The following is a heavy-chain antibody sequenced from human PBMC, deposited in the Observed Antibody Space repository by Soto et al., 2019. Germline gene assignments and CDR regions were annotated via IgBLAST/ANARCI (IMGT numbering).Heavy chain of an antibody. D-gene: IGHD3-10*01. Sequence: GGSLRLSCAASGFTFSSNAMHWVRQASGKGLEWVTSISSSSYYIYYADSLKGRFTISRDDAENSLYLQMNSLRAEDTAVYYCARGSSGSYTYFDPWGQGTLVTVSS. CDR2: ISSSSYYI. J-gene: IGHJ5*02. V-gene: IGHV3-21*01. CDR1: GFTFSSNA. CDR3: ARGSSGSYTYFDP.